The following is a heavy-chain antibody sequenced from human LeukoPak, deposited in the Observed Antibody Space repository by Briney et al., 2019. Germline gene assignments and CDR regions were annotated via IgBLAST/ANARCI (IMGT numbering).Heavy chain of an antibody. Sequence: GGSLRLSCVGSGFSFSNYWMGWIRQAPGKGLEWVANTKPDEREKYYVDSVKGRFTISRDNAKNSLYLQMNSLRVDDTAVYYCTRDGEGAPHYWGQGTLVTASS. J-gene: IGHJ4*02. D-gene: IGHD3-10*01. V-gene: IGHV3-7*03. CDR2: TKPDEREK. CDR1: GFSFSNYW. CDR3: TRDGEGAPHY.